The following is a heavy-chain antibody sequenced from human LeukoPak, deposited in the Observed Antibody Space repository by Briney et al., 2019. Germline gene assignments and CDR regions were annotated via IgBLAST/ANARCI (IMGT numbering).Heavy chain of an antibody. CDR1: GFTFSSYA. Sequence: GGSLRLSCAASGFTFSSYAMHWVRQAPGKGLEWVAVISYDGSNKYYADSVKGRFTISRDNAKNSLYLQMNSLRAEDTAVYYCARDSVRRGDAFDIWGQGTMVTVSS. J-gene: IGHJ3*02. D-gene: IGHD3-10*01. V-gene: IGHV3-30*04. CDR3: ARDSVRRGDAFDI. CDR2: ISYDGSNK.